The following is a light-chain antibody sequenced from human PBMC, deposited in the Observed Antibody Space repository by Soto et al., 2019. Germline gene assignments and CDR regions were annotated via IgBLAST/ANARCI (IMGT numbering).Light chain of an antibody. V-gene: IGKV3-20*01. CDR1: QSISSNY. CDR3: QHYDASPLT. CDR2: GAF. Sequence: EIVLTQSPGTLSLSPGERATLSCRASQSISSNYVAWYQQKPGQAPRLLIYGAFARAAGIPGRFSGSASGTDFTLTISRLEPEDFALYFCQHYDASPLTFGQGTKVELK. J-gene: IGKJ1*01.